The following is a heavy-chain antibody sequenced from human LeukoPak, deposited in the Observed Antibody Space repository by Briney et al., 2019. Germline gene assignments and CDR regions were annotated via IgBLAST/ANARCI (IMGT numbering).Heavy chain of an antibody. J-gene: IGHJ2*01. CDR1: GLTFPRYA. Sequence: QAGGSLRLSCAASGLTFPRYAFAWVRQAPGRGLQWVSGISGSGRDTFYSDSVRGRFTISRDNSKNTHYLQMSSLTAEDTAVYYCAKWGDFWTGLNNWYFELWGRGTLVTVSS. CDR3: AKWGDFWTGLNNWYFEL. CDR2: ISGSGRDT. D-gene: IGHD3/OR15-3a*01. V-gene: IGHV3-23*01.